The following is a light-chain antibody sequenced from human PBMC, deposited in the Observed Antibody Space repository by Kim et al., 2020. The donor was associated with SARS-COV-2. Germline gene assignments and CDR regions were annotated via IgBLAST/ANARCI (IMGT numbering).Light chain of an antibody. CDR1: QDIRND. CDR3: LQHSTYPIT. V-gene: IGKV1-17*01. J-gene: IGKJ5*01. Sequence: ASVSDRVTITCRASQDIRNDLVWYQQNPGRAPKRLIYGASSLQSGVPSRFSGSGSGTEFTLTISSVQPEDFATYFCLQHSTYPITFGQGTRLEIK. CDR2: GAS.